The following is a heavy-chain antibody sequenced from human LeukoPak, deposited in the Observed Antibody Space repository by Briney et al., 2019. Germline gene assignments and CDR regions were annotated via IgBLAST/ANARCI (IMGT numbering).Heavy chain of an antibody. CDR3: ARGASRGFDY. D-gene: IGHD5-24*01. J-gene: IGHJ4*02. V-gene: IGHV3-48*02. CDR2: ISSSSSTT. Sequence: GGSLRLSCATSGFSFTDYPMNWVRQAPGKGLEWVSYISSSSSTTYYADSVKGRFTISRDNAKNSLYLQMNSLRDEDTAVYYCARGASRGFDYWGQGTLVTVSS. CDR1: GFSFTDYP.